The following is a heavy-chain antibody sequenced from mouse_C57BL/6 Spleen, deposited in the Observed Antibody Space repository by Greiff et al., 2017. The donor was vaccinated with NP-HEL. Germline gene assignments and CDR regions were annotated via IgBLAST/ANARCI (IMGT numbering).Heavy chain of an antibody. CDR3: ASYGQFAY. J-gene: IGHJ3*01. V-gene: IGHV1-59*01. D-gene: IGHD1-1*02. Sequence: VQLQQPGAELVRPGTSVKLSCKASGYTFTSYWMHWVKQRPGQGLEWIGVIDPSDSYTNYNQKFKGKATLTVDTSSSTAYMQLSSLTSEDSAVYYCASYGQFAYWGQGTLVTVSA. CDR2: IDPSDSYT. CDR1: GYTFTSYW.